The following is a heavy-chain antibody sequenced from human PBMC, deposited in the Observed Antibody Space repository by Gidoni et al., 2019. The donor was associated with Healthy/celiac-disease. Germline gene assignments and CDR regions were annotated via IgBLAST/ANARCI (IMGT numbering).Heavy chain of an antibody. CDR3: ASQQLDDWYFDL. V-gene: IGHV3-30-3*01. J-gene: IGHJ2*01. CDR1: GFTFSSYA. Sequence: QVQLVESGGGVVQPGRALRLSCAASGFTFSSYAMHWVRQAPGKGLEWVAVISYDGSNKYYADSVKGRFTISRDNSKNTLYLQMNSLRAEDTAVYYCASQQLDDWYFDLWGRGTLVTVSS. D-gene: IGHD6-13*01. CDR2: ISYDGSNK.